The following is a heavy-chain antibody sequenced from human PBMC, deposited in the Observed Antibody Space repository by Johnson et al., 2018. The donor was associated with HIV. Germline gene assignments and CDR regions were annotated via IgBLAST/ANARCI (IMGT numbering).Heavy chain of an antibody. D-gene: IGHD5-24*01. CDR2: IRSKAYGGTT. J-gene: IGHJ3*02. CDR3: TKMSRDAFDI. Sequence: VQLVESGGGVVQPGSSLRLSCAASGFTFSSYAVHWVRQAPGKGLEWVGFIRSKAYGGTTEYAASVKGRFTISRDDSKSIAYLQMNSLKTEDTAVYYCTKMSRDAFDIWGQGTMVTVSS. CDR1: GFTFSSYA. V-gene: IGHV3-49*04.